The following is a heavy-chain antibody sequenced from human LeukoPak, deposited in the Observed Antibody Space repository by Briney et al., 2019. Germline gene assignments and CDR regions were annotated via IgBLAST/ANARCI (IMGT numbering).Heavy chain of an antibody. CDR1: GYTFTSYD. D-gene: IGHD3-10*01. V-gene: IGHV1-8*01. CDR2: MNPNSGNT. Sequence: ASVKVSCKASGYTFTSYDINWVRQATGQGLEWMGWMNPNSGNTGYAQRFQGRVTMTRNTSISTAYMELSSLRSEDTAVYYCARGSRWVRGVIHYWGQGTLVTVSS. J-gene: IGHJ4*02. CDR3: ARGSRWVRGVIHY.